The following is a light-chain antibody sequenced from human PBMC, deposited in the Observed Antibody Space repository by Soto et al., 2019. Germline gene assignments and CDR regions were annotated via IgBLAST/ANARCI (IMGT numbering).Light chain of an antibody. CDR1: SSDVGGYNY. CDR3: SSYAGSNNLV. V-gene: IGLV2-8*01. J-gene: IGLJ3*02. CDR2: EVS. Sequence: QSALTQPPSESGSPGQSVTISCTGTSSDVGGYNYVSWYQQHPGKAPKLMIYEVSKRPSGVPDRFSGSKSGNTASLTVSGLQAEDETDYYCSSYAGSNNLVFGGGTKLTFL.